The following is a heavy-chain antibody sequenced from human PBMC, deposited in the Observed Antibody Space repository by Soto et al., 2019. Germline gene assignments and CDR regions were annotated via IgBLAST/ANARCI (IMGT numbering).Heavy chain of an antibody. CDR3: ATTAKYYYDSSGYYPT. Sequence: PGGSLRLSCAASGFTFSSYWMHWVRQAPGKGLVWVSRINSDGSSTSYADSVKGRFTISRDNAKNTLYLQMNSLRAEDTAVYYCATTAKYYYDSSGYYPTWGQGTLVTVSS. CDR2: INSDGSST. CDR1: GFTFSSYW. V-gene: IGHV3-74*01. J-gene: IGHJ4*02. D-gene: IGHD3-22*01.